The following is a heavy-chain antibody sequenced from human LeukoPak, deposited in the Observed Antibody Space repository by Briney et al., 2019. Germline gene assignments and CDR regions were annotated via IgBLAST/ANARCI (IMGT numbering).Heavy chain of an antibody. CDR2: ISWNSGSI. Sequence: GGSLRLSCAASGFTFDDYAMHWVGQAPGKGLEGVSGISWNSGSIGYADSVKGRFTISRDNAKNSLYLQMNSLRAEDTALYYCAKEYCGGDCYYGMDVWGQGTTVTVSS. CDR1: GFTFDDYA. V-gene: IGHV3-9*01. D-gene: IGHD2-21*02. J-gene: IGHJ6*02. CDR3: AKEYCGGDCYYGMDV.